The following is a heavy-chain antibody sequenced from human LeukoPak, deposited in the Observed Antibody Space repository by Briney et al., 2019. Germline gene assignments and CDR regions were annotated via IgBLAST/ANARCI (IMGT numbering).Heavy chain of an antibody. V-gene: IGHV3-15*01. D-gene: IGHD2-15*01. J-gene: IGHJ4*02. CDR2: IKSKTDGGIT. Sequence: GGSLRLSCAASGFTFTNAWMTWVRQAPGKGLEWVGRIKSKTDGGITDYAAPVKGRFIISRDDSKNTLYLQMGSLKTEDTAVYYCSTKDIVVVGAATRGGNWGQGTLVTVSS. CDR1: GFTFTNAW. CDR3: STKDIVVVGAATRGGN.